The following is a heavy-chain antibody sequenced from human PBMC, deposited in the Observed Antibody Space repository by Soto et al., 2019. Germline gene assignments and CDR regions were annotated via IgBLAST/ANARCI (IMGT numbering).Heavy chain of an antibody. V-gene: IGHV4-30-4*01. Sequence: SETLSLTCTVSGGSISSGDYYWSWIRQPPGKGLEWIGYIYYSGSTYCNPSLKSRVTISVDTSKNQFSLKLSSVSAADTAVYYCARERVVVVATNGRNWFDPWGQGTLVTVSS. CDR1: GGSISSGDYY. CDR2: IYYSGST. CDR3: ARERVVVVATNGRNWFDP. J-gene: IGHJ5*02. D-gene: IGHD2-15*01.